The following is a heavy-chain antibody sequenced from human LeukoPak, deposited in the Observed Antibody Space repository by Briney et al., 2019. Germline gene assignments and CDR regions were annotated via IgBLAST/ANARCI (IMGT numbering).Heavy chain of an antibody. Sequence: TETLSLTCTVSGGSISSSSYSWGWIRQPPGKGLEWIGSIYYSGSTFYNPSLKSRVTISVDTSKNQFSLKLSSVTAADTAVYYCARQGSGRSSDYWGQGTLVTVSS. CDR1: GGSISSSSYS. CDR3: ARQGSGRSSDY. CDR2: IYYSGST. V-gene: IGHV4-39*01. D-gene: IGHD1-26*01. J-gene: IGHJ4*02.